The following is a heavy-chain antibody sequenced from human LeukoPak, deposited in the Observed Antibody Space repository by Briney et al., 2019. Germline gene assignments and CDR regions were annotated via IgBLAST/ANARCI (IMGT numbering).Heavy chain of an antibody. Sequence: PSETLSLTCTVSGGSMSTYYWSWIRQPPGKGLEWIGYIYDNGYTHYNPSLKSRVSISLDTSKSQFSLNLSSVTAADTAVYYCARRAFGGVIAANWFDPWGQGTLVTVPS. J-gene: IGHJ5*02. CDR1: GGSMSTYY. V-gene: IGHV4-59*08. D-gene: IGHD3-16*02. CDR3: ARRAFGGVIAANWFDP. CDR2: IYDNGYT.